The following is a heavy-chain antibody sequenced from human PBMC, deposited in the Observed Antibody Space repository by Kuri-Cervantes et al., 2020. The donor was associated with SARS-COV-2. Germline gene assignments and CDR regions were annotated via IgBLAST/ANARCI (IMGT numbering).Heavy chain of an antibody. CDR2: IKHSGST. Sequence: SETLSLTCTVSGGSISSGSYYWSWVRQPPGTGLEWIGDIKHSGSTNCNPSLKSRVTISVDTSKNQFSLKLTSVTAADTAVYYCARGVPGFWGPGTLVTVSS. CDR1: GGSISSGSYY. CDR3: ARGVPGF. J-gene: IGHJ1*01. D-gene: IGHD5/OR15-5a*01. V-gene: IGHV4-39*07.